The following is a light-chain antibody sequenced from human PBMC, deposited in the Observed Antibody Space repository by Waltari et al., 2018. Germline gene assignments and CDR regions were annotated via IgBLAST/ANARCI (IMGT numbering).Light chain of an antibody. Sequence: QSVLTQPPSVSAAPGQTVTIPCSGSSSNVGQHFVSWYQQIPGPAPKLVIYENHKRPSGIPDRFSGSKSGTSATLAIAGLQTGDEADYYCGTWDSSMSAWVFGGGTKLTVL. J-gene: IGLJ3*02. CDR2: ENH. CDR3: GTWDSSMSAWV. V-gene: IGLV1-51*02. CDR1: SSNVGQHF.